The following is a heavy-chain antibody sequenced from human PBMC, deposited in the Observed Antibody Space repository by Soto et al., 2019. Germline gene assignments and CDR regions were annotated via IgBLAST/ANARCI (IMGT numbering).Heavy chain of an antibody. J-gene: IGHJ5*02. CDR2: INHSGST. CDR1: GGSFSGYY. Sequence: QVQLQQWGAGLLKPSETLSLTCAVYGGSFSGYYWSWIRQPPGKGLEWIGEINHSGSTNYNPSLKSRVTLSVDTSKNQFSLKLSSVTAADTAVYYCARGSSSGWYDANWFDPWGQGTLVTVSS. V-gene: IGHV4-34*01. D-gene: IGHD6-19*01. CDR3: ARGSSSGWYDANWFDP.